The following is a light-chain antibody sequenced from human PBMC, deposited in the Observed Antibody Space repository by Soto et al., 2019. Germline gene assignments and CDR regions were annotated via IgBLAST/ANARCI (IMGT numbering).Light chain of an antibody. CDR2: GAS. V-gene: IGKV3D-20*02. J-gene: IGKJ5*01. CDR3: QQRYNWPIT. CDR1: QSVSSSY. Sequence: IVLTQSPGTLSLSPGERATLSCRASQSVSSSYLAWYQQKPGQAPRLLIYGASSRATGIPDRFSGSGSGTDFTLTISRLEPEDFAVYYCQQRYNWPITFGQGTRLEI.